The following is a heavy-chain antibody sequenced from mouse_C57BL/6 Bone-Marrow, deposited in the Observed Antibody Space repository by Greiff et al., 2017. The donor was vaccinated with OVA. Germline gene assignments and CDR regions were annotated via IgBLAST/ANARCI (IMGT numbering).Heavy chain of an antibody. Sequence: EVKLMESGGGLVKPGGSLKLSCAASGFTFSSYAMSWVRQTPEQRLEWVATISDGGSYTYYPDNVKGRFTISRDNAKNNLYLQMSHLKSEDTAMYYCARDYDYGAMDYWGQGTSVTVSS. CDR1: GFTFSSYA. CDR2: ISDGGSYT. V-gene: IGHV5-4*01. J-gene: IGHJ4*01. CDR3: ARDYDYGAMDY.